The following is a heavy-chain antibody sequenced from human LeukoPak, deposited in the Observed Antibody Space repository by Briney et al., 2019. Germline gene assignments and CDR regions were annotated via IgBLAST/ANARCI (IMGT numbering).Heavy chain of an antibody. J-gene: IGHJ3*02. CDR3: ARANYYDSSGYSRGAFDI. Sequence: PSETLSLTCTVSGYSISSGYYWGWIRQPPGKGLEWIESIYHSGSTYYNPSLKSRVTISVDTSKNQFSLKLSSVTAADTAVYYCARANYYDSSGYSRGAFDIWGQGTMVTVSS. CDR1: GYSISSGYY. D-gene: IGHD3-22*01. V-gene: IGHV4-38-2*02. CDR2: IYHSGST.